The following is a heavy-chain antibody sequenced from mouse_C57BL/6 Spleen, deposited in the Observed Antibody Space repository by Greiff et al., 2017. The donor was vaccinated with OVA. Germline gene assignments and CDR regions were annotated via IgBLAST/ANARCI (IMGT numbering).Heavy chain of an antibody. Sequence: VQLQQSGAELVRPGTSVKVSFKASGYAFTNYLIEWVKQRPGQGLEWIGVINPGSGGTNYNEKFKGKATLTADKSSSTAYMQLSSLTSEDSAVYFCARERNYGNYDYAMDYWGQGTSVTVSS. CDR3: ARERNYGNYDYAMDY. D-gene: IGHD2-1*01. CDR2: INPGSGGT. J-gene: IGHJ4*01. CDR1: GYAFTNYL. V-gene: IGHV1-54*01.